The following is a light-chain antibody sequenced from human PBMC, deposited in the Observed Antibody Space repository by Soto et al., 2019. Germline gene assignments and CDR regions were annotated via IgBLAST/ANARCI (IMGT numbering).Light chain of an antibody. CDR1: QSISSR. V-gene: IGKV3D-15*01. CDR2: RAS. CDR3: QQLNNFPYT. Sequence: EIQMTQSPSTLSVSLGERATITCRASQSISSRLAWYQQKPGKAPRLLIYRASNMATGIPSRFSGSESGTEFTLTITSLQPEDFAVYYCQQLNNFPYTFGPGTKVDIK. J-gene: IGKJ1*01.